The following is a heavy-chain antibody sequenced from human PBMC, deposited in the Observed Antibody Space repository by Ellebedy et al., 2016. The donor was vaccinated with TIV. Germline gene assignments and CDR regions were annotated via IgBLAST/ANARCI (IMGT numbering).Heavy chain of an antibody. CDR3: ARQGWNSFRFNYYYHGMDV. CDR1: GGSFSGYY. D-gene: IGHD1-7*01. J-gene: IGHJ6*02. CDR2: INPSGST. V-gene: IGHV4-34*01. Sequence: MPSGTLSLTCTVYGGSFSGYYWSWIRQPPGKGLEWIVEINPSGSTNYNPSLQSRVTISVDTSKNQFSLKLSSVTAADTAVFYCARQGWNSFRFNYYYHGMDVWGQGTTVTVSS.